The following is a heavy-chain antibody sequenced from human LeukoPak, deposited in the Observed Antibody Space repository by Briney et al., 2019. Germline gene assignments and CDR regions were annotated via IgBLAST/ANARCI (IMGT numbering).Heavy chain of an antibody. D-gene: IGHD5-12*01. V-gene: IGHV4-34*01. J-gene: IGHJ3*02. CDR2: IYYTGRT. CDR3: ARSCLIVDIVATIRARLGGNGFDI. Sequence: SETLSLTCAVYGGSFSGYYWSWIRQPPGKGLEWIGTIYYTGRTYYNPSLKSRVTISVDTSKNQFSLRLSSVTAADTAVYYCARSCLIVDIVATIRARLGGNGFDIWGQGTMVTVSS. CDR1: GGSFSGYY.